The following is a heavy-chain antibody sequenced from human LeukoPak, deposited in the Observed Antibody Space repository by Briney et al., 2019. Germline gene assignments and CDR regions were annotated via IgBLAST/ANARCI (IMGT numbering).Heavy chain of an antibody. D-gene: IGHD4-11*01. V-gene: IGHV3-48*01. CDR3: ARRCQSGLTNY. Sequence: AGGSLRLSCAASGFTFSSYSMNWVRQAPGKGLEWVSYISSSSSTIYYADSVKGRFTISRDNAKNSLYLQMNSLRAEDTAVYYCARRCQSGLTNYWGQGTLVTVSS. CDR2: ISSSSSTI. J-gene: IGHJ4*02. CDR1: GFTFSSYS.